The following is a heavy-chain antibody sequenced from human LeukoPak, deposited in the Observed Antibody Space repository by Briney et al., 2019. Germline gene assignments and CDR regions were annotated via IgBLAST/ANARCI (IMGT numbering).Heavy chain of an antibody. CDR3: ARDEGASDAFDI. J-gene: IGHJ3*02. CDR2: IYYSGST. CDR1: GGSISSYY. Sequence: SETLSLTCTVSGGSISSYYWSWIRQPPGKGLEWIGYIYYSGSTNYNPSLKSRVTIPVDTSKNQFSLKLSSVTAADTAVYYCARDEGASDAFDIWGQGTMVTVSS. V-gene: IGHV4-59*01.